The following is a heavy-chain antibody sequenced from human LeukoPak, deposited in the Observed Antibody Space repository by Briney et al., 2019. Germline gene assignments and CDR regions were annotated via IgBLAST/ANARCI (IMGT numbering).Heavy chain of an antibody. J-gene: IGHJ4*02. CDR3: ARDPPPRGYYDSSGYY. V-gene: IGHV3-21*01. Sequence: GGSLRLSCAASGFTFSSYSMNWVRQAPGKGLEWVSSISSSSSYIYYADSVKGRFTISRDNAKNSLYLQMNRLRAEDTAVYYCARDPPPRGYYDSSGYYWGQGTLVTVSS. CDR2: ISSSSSYI. CDR1: GFTFSSYS. D-gene: IGHD3-22*01.